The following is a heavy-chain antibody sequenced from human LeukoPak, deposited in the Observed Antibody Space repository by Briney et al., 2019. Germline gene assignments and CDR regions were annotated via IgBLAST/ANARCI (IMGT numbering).Heavy chain of an antibody. CDR3: ARVNSSGFDY. J-gene: IGHJ4*02. D-gene: IGHD6-19*01. Sequence: PSETLSLTCTVSGASISGYYWSWIPQPPGKGLECIGYIYYSGSTNYNPSLKSRVTISVDTPKNQFSLKLSSVIAADAAVYYCARVNSSGFDYWGQGTLVTVSS. V-gene: IGHV4-59*01. CDR1: GASISGYY. CDR2: IYYSGST.